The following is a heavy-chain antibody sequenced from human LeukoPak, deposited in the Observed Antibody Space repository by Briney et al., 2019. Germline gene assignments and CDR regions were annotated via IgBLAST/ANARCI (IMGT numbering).Heavy chain of an antibody. J-gene: IGHJ4*02. CDR3: AKATYYYGSGSPYYFDY. CDR1: GFTFDDYA. CDR2: ISWNSGSI. V-gene: IGHV3-9*01. D-gene: IGHD3-10*01. Sequence: GGSLRLSCAASGFTFDDYAMHWARQAPGKGLEWVSGISWNSGSIGYADSVKGRFTISRDNAKNSLYLQMNSLRAEDTALYYCAKATYYYGSGSPYYFDYWGQGTLVTVSS.